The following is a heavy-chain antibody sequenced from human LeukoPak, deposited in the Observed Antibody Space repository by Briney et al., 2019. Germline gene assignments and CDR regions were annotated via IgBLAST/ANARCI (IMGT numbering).Heavy chain of an antibody. CDR1: GFTFSDYW. Sequence: GGSLRLSYAASGFTFSDYWMTWVRQAPGKGLEWLANIKTDGSEKYYVDSVKGRFTISRDNANNSLYLQMNSLRVEDTAVYFCASYLYWRSDLGFWGQGTLVTVSS. CDR2: IKTDGSEK. CDR3: ASYLYWRSDLGF. V-gene: IGHV3-7*01. J-gene: IGHJ4*02. D-gene: IGHD2-8*02.